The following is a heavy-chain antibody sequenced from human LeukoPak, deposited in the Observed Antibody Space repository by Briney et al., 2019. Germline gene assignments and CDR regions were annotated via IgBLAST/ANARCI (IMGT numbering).Heavy chain of an antibody. CDR3: ARRGYYYDSSGYPTPNDAFDI. V-gene: IGHV1-46*01. D-gene: IGHD3-22*01. J-gene: IGHJ3*02. CDR1: GYTFTGYF. Sequence: ASVKVSCKTSGYTFTGYFIHWVRQAPGQGLEWMGIINPSGGSTSYAQKFQGRVTMTSDTSTSTVYMELSSLRSEDTAVYYCARRGYYYDSSGYPTPNDAFDIWGQGTMVTVSS. CDR2: INPSGGST.